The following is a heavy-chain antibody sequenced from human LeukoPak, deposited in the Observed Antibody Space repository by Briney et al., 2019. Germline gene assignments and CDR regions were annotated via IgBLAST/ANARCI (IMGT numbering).Heavy chain of an antibody. Sequence: SETLSLTCSVSAYSISSGYYWGWIRQPPGKGLEWIGSIHHTGYTFYNPSVKSRITISVETSKNQFSLKLSSVTAADTAMYYCARDTGGFDIWGQGAMVTVSS. CDR3: ARDTGGFDI. J-gene: IGHJ3*02. V-gene: IGHV4-38-2*02. CDR2: IHHTGYT. D-gene: IGHD2-15*01. CDR1: AYSISSGYY.